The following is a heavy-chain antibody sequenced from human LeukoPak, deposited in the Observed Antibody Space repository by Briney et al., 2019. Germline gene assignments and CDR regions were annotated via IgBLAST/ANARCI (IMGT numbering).Heavy chain of an antibody. J-gene: IGHJ5*02. CDR3: ARSPYCSSTSCYLFNWFDP. D-gene: IGHD2-2*01. CDR2: IYHSGST. V-gene: IGHV4-38-2*01. CDR1: GYSISSGYY. Sequence: SETLSLTCAVSGYSISSGYYWGWIRQPPGKGLEWIGCIYHSGSTYYNPSLKSRVTISVDTSKNQFSLKLSSVTAADTAVYYCARSPYCSSTSCYLFNWFDPWGQGTLVTVSS.